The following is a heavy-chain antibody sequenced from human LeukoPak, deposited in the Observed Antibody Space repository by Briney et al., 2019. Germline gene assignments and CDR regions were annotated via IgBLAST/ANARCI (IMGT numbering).Heavy chain of an antibody. D-gene: IGHD1-26*01. Sequence: SETLSLTCAVSGYSISSNNWWGWIRQVPGKGLEWIGYIYYSGCIYYNPSLKSRVTMSVDTSKNQFSLKLSSVSAVDTAVYYCASYRSGIHEGYLDYWGQGTLVTVSS. CDR2: IYYSGCI. V-gene: IGHV4-28*05. J-gene: IGHJ4*02. CDR3: ASYRSGIHEGYLDY. CDR1: GYSISSNNW.